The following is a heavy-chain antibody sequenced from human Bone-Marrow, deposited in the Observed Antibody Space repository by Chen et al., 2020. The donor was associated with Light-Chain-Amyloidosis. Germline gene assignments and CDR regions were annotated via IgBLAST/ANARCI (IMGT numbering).Heavy chain of an antibody. Sequence: QLQLQESGPGLVKPSETLSLTCTVSGGSISSSSYYWGWIRQPPGKGLEWIGSIYYSGSPYYNPSLKSRVTISVDTSKNQFSLELSSVTAADTAVYYCARDPYDYVWGSYRPNNNWFDPWGQGTLVTVSS. D-gene: IGHD3-16*02. CDR1: GGSISSSSYY. CDR3: ARDPYDYVWGSYRPNNNWFDP. CDR2: IYYSGSP. V-gene: IGHV4-39*07. J-gene: IGHJ5*02.